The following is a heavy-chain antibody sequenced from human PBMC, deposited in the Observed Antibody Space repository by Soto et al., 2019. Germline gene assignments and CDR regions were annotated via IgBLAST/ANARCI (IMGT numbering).Heavy chain of an antibody. V-gene: IGHV5-51*01. CDR3: ARHWRAVRTHYYYYYGMDV. CDR1: GYRFPSYW. D-gene: IGHD3-3*01. Sequence: GGSLRISCKWSGYRFPSYWIGWVLQMPGQGLEWMGIIYPGDSDTRYSPSFQGQVTISADKSISTAYLQWSSLKASDTAMYYCARHWRAVRTHYYYYYGMDVCGQVTKV. CDR2: IYPGDSDT. J-gene: IGHJ6*02.